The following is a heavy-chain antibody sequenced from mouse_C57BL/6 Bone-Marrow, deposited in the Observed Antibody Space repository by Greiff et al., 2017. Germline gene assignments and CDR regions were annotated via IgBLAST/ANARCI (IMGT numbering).Heavy chain of an antibody. D-gene: IGHD1-1*01. CDR2: IYPGSGST. CDR1: GYTFTSYW. Sequence: QVQLKQPGAELVKPGASVKMSCKASGYTFTSYWITWVQQRPGQGLEWIGDIYPGSGSTNYNEKFKSKATLTVDTSSSTAYMQLSSLTSEDSAVYYCARPVTTVVALYYFDYWGQGTTLTVSS. CDR3: ARPVTTVVALYYFDY. V-gene: IGHV1-55*01. J-gene: IGHJ2*01.